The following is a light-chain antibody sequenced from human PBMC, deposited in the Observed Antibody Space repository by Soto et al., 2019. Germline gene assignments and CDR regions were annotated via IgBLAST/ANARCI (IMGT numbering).Light chain of an antibody. CDR3: QQYGGSPQT. V-gene: IGKV3-20*01. Sequence: EIVLTQSPGTLSLSPGERATLFCRASQSISSPYLAWYQQKPGQPPRLLIYGTSNRATGIPDRFGGSGSATDFTLTISRLEPEDFAVYYCQQYGGSPQTFGQGTTVEIK. CDR1: QSISSPY. J-gene: IGKJ1*01. CDR2: GTS.